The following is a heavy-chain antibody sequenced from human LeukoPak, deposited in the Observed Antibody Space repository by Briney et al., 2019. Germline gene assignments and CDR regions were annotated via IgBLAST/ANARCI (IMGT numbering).Heavy chain of an antibody. D-gene: IGHD6-19*01. J-gene: IGHJ6*02. CDR1: GFTFDDYA. Sequence: GRSLRLSCAASGFTFDDYAMHWVRQAPGKGLEWVSYISSSGSTIYYADSVKGRFTISRDNAKNSLYLQMNSLRAEDTAVYYCARFYSSGWYAYYYYYGMDVWGQGTTVTVSS. CDR3: ARFYSSGWYAYYYYYGMDV. V-gene: IGHV3-48*03. CDR2: ISSSGSTI.